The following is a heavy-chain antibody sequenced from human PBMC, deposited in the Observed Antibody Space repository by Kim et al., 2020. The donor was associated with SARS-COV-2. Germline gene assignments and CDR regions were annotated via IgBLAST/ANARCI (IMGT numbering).Heavy chain of an antibody. CDR1: GGSISSSSYY. CDR2: IYYSGST. Sequence: SETLSLTCTVSGGSISSSSYYWGWIRQPPGKGLEWIGSIYYSGSTYYNPSLKSRVTISVDTSKNQFSLKLSSVTAADTAVYYCARSRPDYDFWSGYPQNWFDPWGQGTLVTVSS. D-gene: IGHD3-3*01. CDR3: ARSRPDYDFWSGYPQNWFDP. V-gene: IGHV4-39*01. J-gene: IGHJ5*02.